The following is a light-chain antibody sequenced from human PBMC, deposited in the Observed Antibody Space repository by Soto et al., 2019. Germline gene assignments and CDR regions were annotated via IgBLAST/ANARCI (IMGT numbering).Light chain of an antibody. V-gene: IGLV4-69*01. Sequence: QPVLTQSPSASASLGASVKLTCTLSSGHSNYAIAWHQQQSEKGPRYLMKLNSDGSHSKGDGIPDRFSSSSSGAERYLTISSLQSEDEADYYCQTWGSGIVVFGGGTQLTVL. CDR1: SGHSNYA. CDR3: QTWGSGIVV. CDR2: LNSDGSH. J-gene: IGLJ2*01.